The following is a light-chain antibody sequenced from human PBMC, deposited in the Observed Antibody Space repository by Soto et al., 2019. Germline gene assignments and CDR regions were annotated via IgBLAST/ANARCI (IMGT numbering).Light chain of an antibody. V-gene: IGLV3-9*01. Sequence: SYELTQPLSVSVALGQTARITCGGNNIGSKNVHWYQQKPGQAPVLVIYRDSNRPSGIPERFSGSNSGNTATLTISRAQAGNEPNNSFRFWNGGPPRGFAEGPKL. J-gene: IGLJ2*01. CDR2: RDS. CDR3: RFWNGGPPRG. CDR1: NIGSKN.